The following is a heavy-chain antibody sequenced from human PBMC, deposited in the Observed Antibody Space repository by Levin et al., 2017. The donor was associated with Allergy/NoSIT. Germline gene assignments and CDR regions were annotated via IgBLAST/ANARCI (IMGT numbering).Heavy chain of an antibody. J-gene: IGHJ4*02. Sequence: QAGGSLRLSCAASGFTFSGYWMSWVRQVPGKGLEWVASIKQDGSEKNYVDSVKGRFTISRDNAKNSLFLQMDSLRVEDTAVYYCARGGWSPDYWGQGTLVTVSS. D-gene: IGHD2-15*01. V-gene: IGHV3-7*01. CDR1: GFTFSGYW. CDR3: ARGGWSPDY. CDR2: IKQDGSEK.